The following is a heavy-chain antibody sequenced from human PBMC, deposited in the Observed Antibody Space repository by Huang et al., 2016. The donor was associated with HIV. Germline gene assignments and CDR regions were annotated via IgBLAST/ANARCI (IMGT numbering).Heavy chain of an antibody. CDR2: IRSDGRNE. V-gene: IGHV3-30*02. CDR3: ARAVDGFNSKGFYMDV. J-gene: IGHJ6*03. CDR1: GFIFDNFG. D-gene: IGHD5-12*01. Sequence: QVQLVESGGGVVQPGGSLRLSCGASGFIFDNFGMHGVRQAPGKGLEWVAFIRSDGRNEYNGESVKGRFSISRDNFENMVYLQMNSLGDGDTAIYYCARAVDGFNSKGFYMDVWGKGTAVIVSS.